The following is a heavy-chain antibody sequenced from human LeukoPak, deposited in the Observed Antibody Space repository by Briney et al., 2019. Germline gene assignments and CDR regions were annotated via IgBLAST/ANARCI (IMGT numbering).Heavy chain of an antibody. V-gene: IGHV1-8*03. Sequence: ASVKVSCKASGYTFTSYDINWVRQATGQGLEWMGWMNPNSGNTGYAQKFQGRDTITRNTSISTAYMELSSLRSEDTAVYYCASRQWIQLWKGDFDYWGQGTLVIVSS. CDR1: GYTFTSYD. CDR3: ASRQWIQLWKGDFDY. D-gene: IGHD5-18*01. CDR2: MNPNSGNT. J-gene: IGHJ4*02.